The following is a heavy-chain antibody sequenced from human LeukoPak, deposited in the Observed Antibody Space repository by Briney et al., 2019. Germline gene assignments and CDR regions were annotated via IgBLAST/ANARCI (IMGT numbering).Heavy chain of an antibody. V-gene: IGHV3-53*01. Sequence: GRSLRLSYAASGFSFSAYGMHWVRQAPGKGLEWVSVIYSGGSTYYADSVKGRFTISRDNSKNTLYLQMNSLRAEDTAVYYCARRRFNGRGSYLGDYWGQGTLVTVSS. CDR1: GFSFSAYG. J-gene: IGHJ4*02. CDR3: ARRRFNGRGSYLGDY. CDR2: IYSGGST. D-gene: IGHD1-26*01.